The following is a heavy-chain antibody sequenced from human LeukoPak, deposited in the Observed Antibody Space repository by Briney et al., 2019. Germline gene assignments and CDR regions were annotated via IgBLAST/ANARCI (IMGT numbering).Heavy chain of an antibody. V-gene: IGHV3-9*03. D-gene: IGHD6-6*01. CDR2: ISWNSGSI. J-gene: IGHJ4*02. Sequence: PGGSLRLSCAASGFTFENQAMHWVRQVPGKGPEWVSGISWNSGSIGYADSVKGRFTISRDNAKNSLYLQMNSLRAEDMALYYCAKDLYSSSSYYFDYWGQGTLVTVSS. CDR3: AKDLYSSSSYYFDY. CDR1: GFTFENQA.